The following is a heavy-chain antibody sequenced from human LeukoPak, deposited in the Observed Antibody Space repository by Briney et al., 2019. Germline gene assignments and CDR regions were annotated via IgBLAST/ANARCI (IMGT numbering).Heavy chain of an antibody. CDR2: IYPADSDT. CDR3: ARRDWGSYWYFDL. D-gene: IGHD7-27*01. J-gene: IGHJ2*01. CDR1: GYSFTSYW. Sequence: GESLKISCKGSGYSFTSYWIAWVRQMPGKGLEWMGIIYPADSDTRYSPSLQGQVTISADKSISTAYLQWSSLKASENAMYYCARRDWGSYWYFDLCGRGTLVTVSS. V-gene: IGHV5-51*01.